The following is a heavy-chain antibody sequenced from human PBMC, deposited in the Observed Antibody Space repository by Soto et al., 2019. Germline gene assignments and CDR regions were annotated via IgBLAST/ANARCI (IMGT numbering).Heavy chain of an antibody. Sequence: GSFRPSSAAPGSPFTGYSTSWVRQARGKGLEWVSYITRDSSTISYAYSVKGQFTVSRDNAKNALYRQMNSLIDEDAAVYYCARVGRGVYGMDVWGQGTSVTVSS. J-gene: IGHJ6*02. V-gene: IGHV3-48*02. D-gene: IGHD2-8*01. CDR1: GSPFTGYS. CDR2: ITRDSSTI. CDR3: ARVGRGVYGMDV.